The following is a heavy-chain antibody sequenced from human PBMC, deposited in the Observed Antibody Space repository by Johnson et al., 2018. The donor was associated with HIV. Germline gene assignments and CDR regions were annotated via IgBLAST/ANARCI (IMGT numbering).Heavy chain of an antibody. CDR3: ARSTYCGGDCYSVAFDI. V-gene: IGHV3-30*03. CDR1: GFTFSSYG. CDR2: ISYDGSNK. Sequence: QVQLVESGGGVVQPGRSLRLSCAASGFTFSSYGMHWVRQAPGKGLEWVAVISYDGSNKYYADSVKGRFTISRDNSKNTLYLQMNSLRAEDTAVYYCARSTYCGGDCYSVAFDIWGQGTMVTVSS. J-gene: IGHJ3*02. D-gene: IGHD2-21*01.